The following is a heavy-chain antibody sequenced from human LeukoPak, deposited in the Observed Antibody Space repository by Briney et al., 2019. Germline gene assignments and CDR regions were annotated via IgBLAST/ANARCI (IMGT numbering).Heavy chain of an antibody. CDR1: GYRFHSYW. CDR3: ARRAYGEAFDI. CDR2: IYAADSDT. Sequence: GESLKISCKGSGYRFHSYWIGWVRQMPGKGLEWMGIIYAADSDTRYSPSFQGQVTFSVDTSVSTAYLQWSSLKASDSALYYCARRAYGEAFDIWGQGTMVTVSS. D-gene: IGHD3-10*01. J-gene: IGHJ3*02. V-gene: IGHV5-51*01.